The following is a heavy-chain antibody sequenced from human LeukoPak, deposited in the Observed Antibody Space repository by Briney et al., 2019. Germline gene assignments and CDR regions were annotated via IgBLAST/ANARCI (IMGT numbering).Heavy chain of an antibody. D-gene: IGHD3-22*01. V-gene: IGHV3-23*01. J-gene: IGHJ4*02. CDR2: ISGSGGST. CDR1: GFTFSSYA. CDR3: AKVQTYYYDSSGIDY. Sequence: GGSLRLSCAASGFTFSSYAMSWVRQAPGKGLEWVSAISGSGGSTYYADSVKGRFTISRDNSKNTLYLQMNSLRAEDTAVYYCAKVQTYYYDSSGIDYWGQGTLATVSS.